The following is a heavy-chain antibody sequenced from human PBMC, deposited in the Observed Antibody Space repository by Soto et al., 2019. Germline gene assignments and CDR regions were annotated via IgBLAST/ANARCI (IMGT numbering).Heavy chain of an antibody. CDR3: ARVKKGSYGSGSYYAPLNWFDP. CDR2: IIPIFGTA. Sequence: ASVKVSCKASGGTFSSYAISWVRQAPGQGLEWMGGIIPIFGTANYAQKFQGRVTITADESTSTAYMELSSLRSEDTAVYYCARVKKGSYGSGSYYAPLNWFDPWGQGTLVTVSS. D-gene: IGHD3-10*01. J-gene: IGHJ5*02. CDR1: GGTFSSYA. V-gene: IGHV1-69*13.